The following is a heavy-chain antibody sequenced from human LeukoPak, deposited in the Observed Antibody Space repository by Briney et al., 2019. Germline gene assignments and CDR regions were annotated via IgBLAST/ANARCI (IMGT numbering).Heavy chain of an antibody. Sequence: SETLSLTCTVSGGSISSYYWSWIRQPPGKGLEWIGYIYYSGGTNYNPSLKGRVTISVDTSKNQFSLKLSSVTAADTAVYYCARLPDYPYYFDYWGQGTLVTVSS. CDR2: IYYSGGT. CDR1: GGSISSYY. J-gene: IGHJ4*02. CDR3: ARLPDYPYYFDY. D-gene: IGHD4-11*01. V-gene: IGHV4-59*08.